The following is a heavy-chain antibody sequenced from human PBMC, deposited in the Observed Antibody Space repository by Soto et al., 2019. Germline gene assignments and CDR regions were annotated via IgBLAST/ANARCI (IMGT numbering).Heavy chain of an antibody. J-gene: IGHJ4*02. CDR1: GGTFSSYA. CDR3: ARDLSRRGWYRNFDY. CDR2: IIPIFGTA. V-gene: IGHV1-69*01. Sequence: ASVKVSCKASGGTFSSYAISWVRQAPGQGLEWMGGIIPIFGTANYAQKFQGRVTITADESTSTAYMELSSLRSEDTAVYYCARDLSRRGWYRNFDYGGQGTLVTVSS. D-gene: IGHD6-19*01.